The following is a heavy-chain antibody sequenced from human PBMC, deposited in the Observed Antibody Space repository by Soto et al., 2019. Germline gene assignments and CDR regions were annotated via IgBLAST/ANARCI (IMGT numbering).Heavy chain of an antibody. Sequence: EVQLVESGGGLVQPGRSLRLSCAASGLTFDDYAMHWVRQAPGKGLEWVSGISWNSGSIGYADSVKGRFTISRDNAKNSLYLQMNSLRAEDTALYYCATEIVGATTYAFDIWGQGTMVTVSS. J-gene: IGHJ3*02. CDR3: ATEIVGATTYAFDI. CDR1: GLTFDDYA. D-gene: IGHD1-26*01. V-gene: IGHV3-9*01. CDR2: ISWNSGSI.